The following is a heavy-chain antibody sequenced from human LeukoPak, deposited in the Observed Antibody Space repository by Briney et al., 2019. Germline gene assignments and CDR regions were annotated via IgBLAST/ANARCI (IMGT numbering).Heavy chain of an antibody. CDR3: ARDQGMYSSSWYGY. D-gene: IGHD6-13*01. Sequence: SETLSLTCTVSGGSISSYYWSWIRQPPGKGLEWIGYIYYSGSTNYNPSLKSRVTISVDTSKNQFSLKLSSVTAADTAVYYCARDQGMYSSSWYGYWGQGTLVTVSS. CDR2: IYYSGST. V-gene: IGHV4-59*12. CDR1: GGSISSYY. J-gene: IGHJ4*02.